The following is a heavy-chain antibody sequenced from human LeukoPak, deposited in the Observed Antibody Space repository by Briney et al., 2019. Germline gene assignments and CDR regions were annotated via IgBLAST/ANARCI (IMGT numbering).Heavy chain of an antibody. CDR3: AKMDRQYYDFWSPPKN. CDR1: GLTFSSYA. CDR2: ISGSGGST. Sequence: GGSLRLSCAASGLTFSSYAMSWVRQAPGKGLEWVSAISGSGGSTYYADSVKGRFTISRDNSKNTLYLQMNSLRAEDTAVYYCAKMDRQYYDFWSPPKNWGQGTLVTVSS. J-gene: IGHJ4*02. D-gene: IGHD3-3*01. V-gene: IGHV3-23*01.